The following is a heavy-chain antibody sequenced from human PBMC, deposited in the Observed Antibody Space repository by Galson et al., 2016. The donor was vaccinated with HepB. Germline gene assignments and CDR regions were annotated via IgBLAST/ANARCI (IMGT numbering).Heavy chain of an antibody. CDR2: LSYNGLNQ. J-gene: IGHJ5*02. CDR3: TKQVAEGGLGDT. Sequence: SLRLSCAASGFVFSNYGMHWVRQAPGKGLEWVAGLSYNGLNQHYPDSLMGRFTVSRDNSKSIMYLQMDSLRPDDTAGYYCTKQVAEGGLGDTWGQGTVVTVSS. D-gene: IGHD2-15*01. V-gene: IGHV3-30*18. CDR1: GFVFSNYG.